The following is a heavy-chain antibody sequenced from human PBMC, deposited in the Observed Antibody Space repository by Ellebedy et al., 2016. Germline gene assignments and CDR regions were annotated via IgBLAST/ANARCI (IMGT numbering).Heavy chain of an antibody. CDR3: ARAILGGYGYYYYMDV. J-gene: IGHJ6*03. V-gene: IGHV4-59*10. CDR1: GGSFSGYY. CDR2: IYTSVST. D-gene: IGHD3-10*01. Sequence: SETLSPTXAVYGGSFSGYYWSWIRQPAGKGLEWIGRIYTSVSTNYNPSLKSRVTKSVDTSKNQFSLKLSSVTAADTAVYYCARAILGGYGYYYYMDVWGKGTTVTVSS.